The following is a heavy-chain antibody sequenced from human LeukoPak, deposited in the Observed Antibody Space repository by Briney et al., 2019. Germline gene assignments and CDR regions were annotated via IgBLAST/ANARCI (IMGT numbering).Heavy chain of an antibody. CDR2: INPSGGST. D-gene: IGHD4-17*01. CDR3: ARVNTVTLFDY. J-gene: IGHJ4*02. Sequence: ASVKVSCKASGYTFTGYYMHWVRQAPGQGLEWMGIINPSGGSTSYAQKFQGRVTMTRDTSTSTVYMELSSLRSEDTAVYYCARVNTVTLFDYWGQGTLVTVSS. CDR1: GYTFTGYY. V-gene: IGHV1-46*01.